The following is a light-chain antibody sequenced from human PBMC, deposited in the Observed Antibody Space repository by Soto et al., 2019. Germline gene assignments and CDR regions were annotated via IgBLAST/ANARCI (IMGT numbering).Light chain of an antibody. CDR1: SSDVGSYNR. CDR2: EVS. J-gene: IGLJ2*01. V-gene: IGLV2-18*02. Sequence: QSALTQPPSVSGSPGQSVTISCTGTSSDVGSYNRVSWYQQPPGTAPKLMIYEVSNRPSGVPDRFSGSKSGNTASLTISGLQAEDEADYYCSSYAGSSTPVFGGGTKLTVL. CDR3: SSYAGSSTPV.